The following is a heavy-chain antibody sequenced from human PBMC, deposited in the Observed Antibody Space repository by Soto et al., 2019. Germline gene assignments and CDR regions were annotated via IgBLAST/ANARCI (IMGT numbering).Heavy chain of an antibody. J-gene: IGHJ5*02. V-gene: IGHV3-30*03. Sequence: PGGSLRLSCAASGFSFSSFGMHWVRQAPGKGLEWVAFNSYDGSNKYYADSVKGRFTISRDNSKNTLYLQMNSLRAEDTAVYYCARDPGSGSYYGWFDPWGQGTLVTVSS. D-gene: IGHD3-10*01. CDR2: NSYDGSNK. CDR1: GFSFSSFG. CDR3: ARDPGSGSYYGWFDP.